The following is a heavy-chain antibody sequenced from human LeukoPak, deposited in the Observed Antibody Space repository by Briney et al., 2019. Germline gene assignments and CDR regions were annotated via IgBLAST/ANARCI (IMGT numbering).Heavy chain of an antibody. CDR3: AKEDMGYCSSTSCTTSGFVGY. CDR2: ISGSGGST. V-gene: IGHV3-23*01. Sequence: GGSLRLSCAASGFTFSSYAMSWVRQAPGKGLEWVSAISGSGGSTYYADSVKGRFTISRDNSKNTLYLQMNSLRAEDTAVYYCAKEDMGYCSSTSCTTSGFVGYWGQGTLVTVSS. J-gene: IGHJ4*02. CDR1: GFTFSSYA. D-gene: IGHD2-2*01.